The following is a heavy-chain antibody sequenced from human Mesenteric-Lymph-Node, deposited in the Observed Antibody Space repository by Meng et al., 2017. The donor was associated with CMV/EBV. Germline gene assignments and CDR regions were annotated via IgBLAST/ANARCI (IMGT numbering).Heavy chain of an antibody. CDR1: YNFANYP. V-gene: IGHV1-3*04. CDR2: INTGNGDT. CDR3: ARDDSSGWFPTHFFDF. J-gene: IGHJ4*02. D-gene: IGHD6-19*01. Sequence: YNFANYPIHWVRQAPGQRLEWIGWINTGNGDTKYSQKLQGRVTISRDTSASTAYMELRSLRSEDTAVFYCARDDSSGWFPTHFFDFWGQGTLVTVSS.